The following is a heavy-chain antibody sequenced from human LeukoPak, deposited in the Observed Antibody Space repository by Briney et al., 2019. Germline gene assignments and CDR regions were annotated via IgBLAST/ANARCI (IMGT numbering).Heavy chain of an antibody. V-gene: IGHV4-59*12. D-gene: IGHD6-13*01. CDR1: GGSISSYY. J-gene: IGHJ1*01. CDR3: ARSSSRTEYFQH. CDR2: IYNSGST. Sequence: SETLSLTCTVSGGSISSYYWSWIRQPPGKGLEWIGYIYNSGSTNYNPSLKSRVTISGDTSKNQFSLKLSSVTAADTAVYYCARSSSRTEYFQHWGQGTLVTVSS.